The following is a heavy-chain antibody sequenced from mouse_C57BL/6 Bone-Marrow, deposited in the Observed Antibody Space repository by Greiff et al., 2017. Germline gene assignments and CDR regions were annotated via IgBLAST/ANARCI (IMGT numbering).Heavy chain of an antibody. D-gene: IGHD2-5*01. CDR2: ISDGGSYT. CDR1: GFTFSSYA. V-gene: IGHV5-4*01. CDR3: ARDDDYSNEFAY. J-gene: IGHJ3*01. Sequence: EVKLVESGGGLVKPGGSLKLSCAASGFTFSSYAMSWVSQTPEKRLEWVATISDGGSYTYYPDNVKGRFTISRDNAKNNLYLQMSHLKSEDTAMYYCARDDDYSNEFAYWGQGTLVTVSA.